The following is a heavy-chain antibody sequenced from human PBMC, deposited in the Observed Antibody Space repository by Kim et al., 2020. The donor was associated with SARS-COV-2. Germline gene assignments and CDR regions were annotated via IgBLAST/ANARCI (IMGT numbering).Heavy chain of an antibody. V-gene: IGHV3-48*02. J-gene: IGHJ4*02. CDR3: ARVPDS. CDR2: ISSDSSTI. CDR1: GVTFRGYS. Sequence: GGSLRLSCTASGVTFRGYSINWVRQAPGKGLEWISYISSDSSTIYYADSIRGRFTISRDNAKNSLYLQVNSLRDEDTAVYSCARVPDSWGKGTVVTVSS.